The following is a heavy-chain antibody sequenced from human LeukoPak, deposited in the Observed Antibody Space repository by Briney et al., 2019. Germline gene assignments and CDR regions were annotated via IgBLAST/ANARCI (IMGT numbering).Heavy chain of an antibody. Sequence: KPSETLSLTCTVSGGSISSSSYYWGWIRQPPGKGLEWIGSIYYSGSTYYNPSPKSRVTISVDTSKNQFSLKLSSVTAADTAVYYRARPQGTLPGYYYYMDVWGKGTTVTVSS. CDR3: ARPQGTLPGYYYYMDV. J-gene: IGHJ6*03. D-gene: IGHD1-14*01. CDR1: GGSISSSSYY. CDR2: IYYSGST. V-gene: IGHV4-39*01.